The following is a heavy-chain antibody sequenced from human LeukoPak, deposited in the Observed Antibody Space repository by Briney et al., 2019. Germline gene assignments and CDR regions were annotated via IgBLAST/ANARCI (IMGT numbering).Heavy chain of an antibody. V-gene: IGHV3-30*09. CDR1: GFTFTSYA. CDR3: ARGGWALDDYGGNRLEYFQH. CDR2: ISYEGSNK. J-gene: IGHJ1*01. D-gene: IGHD4-23*01. Sequence: GGSLRLSCAASGFTFTSYAMDWVRQAPGMGLEWVAVISYEGSNKYYADSVKGRFAISRDNSKNTLYLQIDSLRAEDTAVYYCARGGWALDDYGGNRLEYFQHWGQGTLVTVSS.